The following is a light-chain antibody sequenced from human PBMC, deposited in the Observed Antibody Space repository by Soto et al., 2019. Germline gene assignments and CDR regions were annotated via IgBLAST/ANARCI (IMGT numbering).Light chain of an antibody. J-gene: IGLJ1*01. V-gene: IGLV1-44*01. CDR1: SSNIGAHT. Sequence: QPVLTQPSSASGTPGQRVTISCSGSSSNIGAHTVNWYQQVPGTAPKLLIYSNNERPSGVPDRFSGSKSGTSASLAISGLQSEDEAEYYCAAWDDSLNEYVFGSGTKVTVL. CDR2: SNN. CDR3: AAWDDSLNEYV.